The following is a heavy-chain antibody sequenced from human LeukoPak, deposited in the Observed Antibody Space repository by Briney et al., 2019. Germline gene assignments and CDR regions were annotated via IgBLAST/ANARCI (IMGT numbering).Heavy chain of an antibody. CDR2: IKQDGSEK. Sequence: GGSLRLSCAASGLPFSSYWMSWVRPAPGKGLEWVANIKQDGSEKYYLDSVKGRFTISRDNAKNSLYLQMNSLRAEDTAVYYCARGLVPAANDYYYMDVWGKGTTVTVSS. J-gene: IGHJ6*03. V-gene: IGHV3-7*01. CDR3: ARGLVPAANDYYYMDV. D-gene: IGHD2-2*01. CDR1: GLPFSSYW.